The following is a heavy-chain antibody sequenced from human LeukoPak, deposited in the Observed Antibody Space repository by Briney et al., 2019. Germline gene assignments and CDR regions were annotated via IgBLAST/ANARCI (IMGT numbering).Heavy chain of an antibody. Sequence: ASVKVSCKASGYTFTSYDINWVRQATGQGLEWMGWMNPNSGNTGYAQKFQGRVTMTRNTSISTAYMELSSLRSEDTAVYYCARWAADTAMAFYYYYYGMDVWGQGTTVTVSS. J-gene: IGHJ6*02. CDR2: MNPNSGNT. D-gene: IGHD5-18*01. V-gene: IGHV1-8*01. CDR1: GYTFTSYD. CDR3: ARWAADTAMAFYYYYYGMDV.